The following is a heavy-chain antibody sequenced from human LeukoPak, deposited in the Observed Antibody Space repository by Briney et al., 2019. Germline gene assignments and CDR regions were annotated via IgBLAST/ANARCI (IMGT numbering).Heavy chain of an antibody. CDR3: ARVMSGSGSKYFDY. V-gene: IGHV3-64*01. D-gene: IGHD3-10*01. J-gene: IGHJ4*02. Sequence: GGSLRLSCAASGFTFSSLPMHWVRQVPGKGVEYVSAISSTGETSYYANSVKDRFTISRDNSKNTLYLQMGSLRTEDMAVYYCARVMSGSGSKYFDYWGQGTLVTVSS. CDR1: GFTFSSLP. CDR2: ISSTGETS.